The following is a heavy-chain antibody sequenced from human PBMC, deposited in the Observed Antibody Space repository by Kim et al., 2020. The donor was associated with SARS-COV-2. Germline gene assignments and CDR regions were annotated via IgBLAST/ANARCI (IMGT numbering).Heavy chain of an antibody. D-gene: IGHD1-26*01. CDR2: K. CDR3: ARGGSYLPWYY. V-gene: IGHV3-7*01. Sequence: KYYVDSVKGRFTISRDNAKNSLYLQMNSLRAEDTAVYYCARGGSYLPWYYWGQGTLVTVSS. J-gene: IGHJ4*02.